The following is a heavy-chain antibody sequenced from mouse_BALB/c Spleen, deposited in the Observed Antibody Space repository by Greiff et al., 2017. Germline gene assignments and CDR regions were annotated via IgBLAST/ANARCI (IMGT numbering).Heavy chain of an antibody. V-gene: IGHV1-12*01. Sequence: QVQLQQPGAELVKPGASVKMSCKASGYTFTSYNMHWVKQTPGQGLEWIGALYPGNGDTSYNQKFKGKATLTADKSSSTAYMQLSSLTSEDSAVYYCARSGYYRYDGYAMDYWGQGTSVTVSS. D-gene: IGHD2-14*01. CDR3: ARSGYYRYDGYAMDY. J-gene: IGHJ4*01. CDR2: LYPGNGDT. CDR1: GYTFTSYN.